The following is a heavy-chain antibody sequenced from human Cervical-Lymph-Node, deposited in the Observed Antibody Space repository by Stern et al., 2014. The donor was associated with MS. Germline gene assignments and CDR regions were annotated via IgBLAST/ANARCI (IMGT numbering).Heavy chain of an antibody. V-gene: IGHV4-4*02. CDR3: ARDFDGMVRGVTS. CDR1: GGSISSSNW. D-gene: IGHD3-10*01. Sequence: VQLVESGQGLVKPSGTLSLTCAVSGGSISSSNWWRWVRQPPGKGVEGIGGIYPSGSTNYNPSLKSRVTISVDKSKTQFSLKLSSVTAAETAVYYCARDFDGMVRGVTSWGQGTLVTVSS. CDR2: IYPSGST. J-gene: IGHJ5*02.